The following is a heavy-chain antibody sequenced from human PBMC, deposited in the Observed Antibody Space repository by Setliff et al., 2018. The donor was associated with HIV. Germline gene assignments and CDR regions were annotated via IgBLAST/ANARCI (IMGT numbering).Heavy chain of an antibody. CDR3: ARGRGGTKRENWFDP. CDR1: GYTFTNFD. D-gene: IGHD3-16*01. J-gene: IGHJ5*02. Sequence: ASGKVSCKASGYTFTNFDINWVRQATGQGLEWMGWMNPNSGNTGYTQKFQGRGAMTRNTSISTAYMELSSLRSEDTAVYYCARGRGGTKRENWFDPWGQGTLVTVSS. V-gene: IGHV1-8*01. CDR2: MNPNSGNT.